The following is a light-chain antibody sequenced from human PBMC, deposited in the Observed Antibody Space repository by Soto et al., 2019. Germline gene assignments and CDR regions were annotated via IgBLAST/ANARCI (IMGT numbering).Light chain of an antibody. J-gene: IGKJ4*01. CDR2: RTL. Sequence: EIVLTQSPGFLSVSPGERATLSCRASQTVRNGYLGWYQHKAGQAPRLLIYRTLSRAAGIPDRFSGSGSGTDFTLTISRLEHEDFAVYFCQQYADSPVTFGGGTKVEIK. CDR1: QTVRNGY. V-gene: IGKV3-20*01. CDR3: QQYADSPVT.